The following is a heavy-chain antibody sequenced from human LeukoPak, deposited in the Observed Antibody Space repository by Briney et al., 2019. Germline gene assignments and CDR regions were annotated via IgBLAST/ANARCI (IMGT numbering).Heavy chain of an antibody. Sequence: GGSLRLSCAASGFTFSSYNMNWVRQAPGKGLEWVSSISSSSSYIYYADSVKGRFTISRDNAKNSLYLQMNSLRAEDTAVYYCARGAGSRLGATLTYYFDYWGQGTLVTVSS. CDR2: ISSSSSYI. D-gene: IGHD1-26*01. CDR3: ARGAGSRLGATLTYYFDY. J-gene: IGHJ4*02. V-gene: IGHV3-21*01. CDR1: GFTFSSYN.